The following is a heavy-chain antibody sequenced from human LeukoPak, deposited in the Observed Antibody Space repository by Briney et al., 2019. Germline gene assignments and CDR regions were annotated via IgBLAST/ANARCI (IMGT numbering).Heavy chain of an antibody. Sequence: SQTLSLTCVISGDRVSSNSGAWNWIRQSPSRGLEWLCRTYCRSKWYHDYAVSMKSRLPINPDTSKNQFSLHLTSVTPEDTAVYYCAKGIRGTTASFVPWARGTRVSVSS. V-gene: IGHV6-1*01. D-gene: IGHD1-1*01. CDR2: TYCRSKWYH. CDR1: GDRVSSNSGA. J-gene: IGHJ5*02. CDR3: AKGIRGTTASFVP.